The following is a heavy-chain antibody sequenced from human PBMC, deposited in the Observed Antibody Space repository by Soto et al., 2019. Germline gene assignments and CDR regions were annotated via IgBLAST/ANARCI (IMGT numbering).Heavy chain of an antibody. Sequence: ESGGGLVEPGGSLRLSCAASGFTFSTYSMNWVRQAPGKGLEWVSSITSSSNYIYYTDSVEGRFTISRDNAKSSLYLQMNSLRVEDTAVYYCGRDTNFYASGSGVDYWGQGTLVTVSS. D-gene: IGHD3-10*01. V-gene: IGHV3-21*01. CDR3: GRDTNFYASGSGVDY. J-gene: IGHJ4*02. CDR1: GFTFSTYS. CDR2: ITSSSNYI.